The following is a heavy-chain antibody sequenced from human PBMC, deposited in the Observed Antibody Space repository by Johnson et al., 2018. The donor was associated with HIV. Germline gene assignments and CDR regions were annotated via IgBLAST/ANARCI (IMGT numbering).Heavy chain of an antibody. D-gene: IGHD6-19*01. J-gene: IGHJ3*01. Sequence: EVQLVESGGGVVQPGRSLRLSCAASGFTFSSYAMSWVRQAPGKGLEWVSAISGSGGSTYYADSVKGRFTISRDNSENTLYLQMNSVRAEDTAVYYCAKVALRVAGPLPHLFDFWGQGTMVTVSS. CDR3: AKVALRVAGPLPHLFDF. CDR1: GFTFSSYA. V-gene: IGHV3-23*04. CDR2: ISGSGGST.